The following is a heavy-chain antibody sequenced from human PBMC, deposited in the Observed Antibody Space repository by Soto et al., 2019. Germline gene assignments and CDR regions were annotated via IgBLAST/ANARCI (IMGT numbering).Heavy chain of an antibody. Sequence: QVQLVQSGAEVREPGASVKVSCKASGYTFTSYAMHWVRQAPGQRPEWMGWINAGNGNTKYSQKFQGRVTITRDTTAGTAYRELCSLRCEDAARYYCARDFWEVEGGVADCWGQGTLVTVSS. J-gene: IGHJ4*02. D-gene: IGHD3-3*01. CDR1: GYTFTSYA. CDR3: ARDFWEVEGGVADC. CDR2: INAGNGNT. V-gene: IGHV1-3*01.